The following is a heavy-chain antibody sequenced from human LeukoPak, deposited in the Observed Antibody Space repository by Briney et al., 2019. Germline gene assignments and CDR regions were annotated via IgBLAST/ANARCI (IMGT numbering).Heavy chain of an antibody. J-gene: IGHJ6*02. V-gene: IGHV4-34*01. CDR1: GGSFSGYY. Sequence: SETLSLTCAVYGGSFSGYYWSWIRQPPGKGLEWIGEINHSGSTNYNPSLKSRVTISVDTSKNQFSLKLSSVTAADTAVYYCARDRFSSSWSGYYYGMDVWGQGTTVTVSS. CDR2: INHSGST. D-gene: IGHD6-13*01. CDR3: ARDRFSSSWSGYYYGMDV.